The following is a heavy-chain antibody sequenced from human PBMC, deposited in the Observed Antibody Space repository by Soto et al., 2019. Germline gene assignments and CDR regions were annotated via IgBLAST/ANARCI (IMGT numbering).Heavy chain of an antibody. CDR1: GFTFDDYA. CDR2: ISWNSGSI. V-gene: IGHV3-9*01. CDR3: AKDTRAVAGTSYFDY. J-gene: IGHJ4*02. D-gene: IGHD6-19*01. Sequence: GGSLRLSCAASGFTFDDYAMHWVRQAPGKGLEWVSGISWNSGSIGYADSVKGRFTISRDNAKNSLYLQMNSLRAEDTALYYCAKDTRAVAGTSYFDYWGQGTLVTVSS.